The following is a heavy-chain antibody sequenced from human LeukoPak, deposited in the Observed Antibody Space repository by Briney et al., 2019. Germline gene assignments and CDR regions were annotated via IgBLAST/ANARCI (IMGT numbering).Heavy chain of an antibody. CDR2: IYDSGST. CDR3: ARGYYDFWSGYYTYFDY. D-gene: IGHD3-3*01. V-gene: IGHV4-39*07. Sequence: SETLSLTCTVSGGSIRSSYYYWGWIRQPPGKGLEWIGSIYDSGSTYYNPSLKSRVTISVDTSKNQFSLKLSSVTAADTAVYYCARGYYDFWSGYYTYFDYWGQGTLVTVSS. J-gene: IGHJ4*02. CDR1: GGSIRSSYYY.